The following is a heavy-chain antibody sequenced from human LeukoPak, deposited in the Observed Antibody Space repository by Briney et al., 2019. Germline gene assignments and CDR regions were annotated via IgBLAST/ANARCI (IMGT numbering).Heavy chain of an antibody. CDR2: IYYSGST. CDR3: ARGGWDYGGNSGIDY. CDR1: GGSINSYY. J-gene: IGHJ4*02. D-gene: IGHD4-23*01. Sequence: SETLSLTCTVSGGSINSYYWSWIRQPPGKGLEWIGYIYYSGSTYYNPSLKSRVTISVDTSKNQFSLKLSSVTAADTAVYYCARGGWDYGGNSGIDYWGQGTLVTVSS. V-gene: IGHV4-59*08.